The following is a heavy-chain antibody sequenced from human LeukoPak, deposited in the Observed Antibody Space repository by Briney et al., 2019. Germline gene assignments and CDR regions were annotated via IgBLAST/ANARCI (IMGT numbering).Heavy chain of an antibody. D-gene: IGHD3-3*01. V-gene: IGHV1-2*02. CDR2: INPNSGGT. J-gene: IGHJ3*02. CDR1: GYTFTGYY. Sequence: GASVKVSCKASGYTFTGYYMHWVRQAPGQGLEWMGWINPNSGGTNYAQKFQGRVTMTRDTSISTAHMELSRLRSDDTAVYYWSSVGFLHTIFGVSGAFDIWGQGTMVTVSS. CDR3: SSVGFLHTIFGVSGAFDI.